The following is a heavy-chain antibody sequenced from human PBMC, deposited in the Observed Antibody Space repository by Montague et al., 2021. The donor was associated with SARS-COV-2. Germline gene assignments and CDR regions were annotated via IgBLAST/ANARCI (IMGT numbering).Heavy chain of an antibody. CDR2: IYYSGST. CDR1: GGSISSSSYY. Sequence: SETLSLTCTVSGGSISSSSYYWGWIRQPPGKGLEWIGNIYYSGSTYYNPSRKSRVTIAVDTSKNQFSLKLSSVTAADTAVYYCARQGDQLLLEYWFDPWGPATLLTVSS. V-gene: IGHV4-39*01. D-gene: IGHD2-2*01. CDR3: ARQGDQLLLEYWFDP. J-gene: IGHJ5*02.